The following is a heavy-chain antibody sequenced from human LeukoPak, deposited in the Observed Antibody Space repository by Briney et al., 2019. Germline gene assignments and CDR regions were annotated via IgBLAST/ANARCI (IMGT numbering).Heavy chain of an antibody. Sequence: GRSLRLSCAASGFTFSSYAMHWVRQAPGKGLEWVAVISYDGSNKYYADSVKGRFTISRDNSKNTLYLQMNSLRAEDTAVYYCASYSDYWGQGTRVSVSS. CDR1: GFTFSSYA. CDR3: ASYSDY. V-gene: IGHV3-30-3*01. J-gene: IGHJ4*02. CDR2: ISYDGSNK. D-gene: IGHD2-21*01.